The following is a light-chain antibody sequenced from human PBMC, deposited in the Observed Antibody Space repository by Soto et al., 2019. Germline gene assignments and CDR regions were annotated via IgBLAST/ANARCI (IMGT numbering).Light chain of an antibody. CDR1: QGIRHY. V-gene: IGKV1-6*01. Sequence: AIQMTQSPSSLSASVGDRVTITCRASQGIRHYLGWYQQKPGKAPKLLIYAASSLQSGVPSRFSGSGSGTDFTLTISSLQPEDFVTYYCLQDYNYPLTFGGGTKVEIQ. J-gene: IGKJ4*01. CDR3: LQDYNYPLT. CDR2: AAS.